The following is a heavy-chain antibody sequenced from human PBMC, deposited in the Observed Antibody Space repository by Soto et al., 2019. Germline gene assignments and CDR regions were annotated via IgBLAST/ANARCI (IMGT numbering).Heavy chain of an antibody. CDR3: ARDSYCSSTSCYGVFDY. V-gene: IGHV3-21*01. CDR2: ISSSSRYI. J-gene: IGHJ4*02. CDR1: GFTFSSYS. Sequence: EVQLVESGGGLVKPGGSLRLSCAASGFTFSSYSMNWVRQAPGKGLEWVSSISSSSRYIYYADSVKGRFTISRDNAKNSQYLQMNSRRAEDTAVYYCARDSYCSSTSCYGVFDYRGQGTLVTPSS. D-gene: IGHD2-2*01.